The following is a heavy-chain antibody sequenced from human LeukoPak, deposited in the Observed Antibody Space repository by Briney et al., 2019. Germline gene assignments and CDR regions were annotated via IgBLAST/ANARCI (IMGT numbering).Heavy chain of an antibody. Sequence: GGSLRLSCAASGFTFSSYAMSWVRQAPGKGLEWVSGISGSGGSTYYVDSVKGRFTISRDNSRNTLYLQINSLRAEDTAVYYCAARGSSWYFDYWGQGTLVTVSS. D-gene: IGHD6-13*01. CDR1: GFTFSSYA. CDR3: AARGSSWYFDY. V-gene: IGHV3-23*01. J-gene: IGHJ4*02. CDR2: ISGSGGST.